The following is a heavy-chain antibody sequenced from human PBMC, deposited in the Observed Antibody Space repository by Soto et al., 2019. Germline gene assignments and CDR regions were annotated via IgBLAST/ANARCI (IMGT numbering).Heavy chain of an antibody. CDR2: TYYRSKWYN. J-gene: IGHJ6*03. Sequence: PSQTLSLTCAISGDSVSSNSAAWNWIRQSPSRGLEWLGRTYYRSKWYNDYAVSVKSRITINPDTSKNQFSLQLNSVTPEDTAVYYCARGDKAVPDYSNYMDVWGKATTVTVSS. CDR1: GDSVSSNSAA. D-gene: IGHD6-19*01. CDR3: ARGDKAVPDYSNYMDV. V-gene: IGHV6-1*01.